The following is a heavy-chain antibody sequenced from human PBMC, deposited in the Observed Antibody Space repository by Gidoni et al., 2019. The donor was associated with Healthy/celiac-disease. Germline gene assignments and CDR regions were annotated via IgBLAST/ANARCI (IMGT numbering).Heavy chain of an antibody. D-gene: IGHD6-19*01. V-gene: IGHV4-4*07. CDR1: GGSISSYY. Sequence: QVQLQESGPGLVKPSETLSLTCTVSGGSISSYYCSWIRQPAGQGLEWIGRIYTSGSTNYNPSLNGRVTMSVDTSKNQFSLKLSSVTAADTAVYYCARDRPGQWPTQVYYYYYGMDVWGQGTTVTVSS. CDR2: IYTSGST. CDR3: ARDRPGQWPTQVYYYYYGMDV. J-gene: IGHJ6*02.